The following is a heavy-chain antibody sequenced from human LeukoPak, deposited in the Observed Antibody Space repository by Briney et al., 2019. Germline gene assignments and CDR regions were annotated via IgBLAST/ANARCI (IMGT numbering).Heavy chain of an antibody. J-gene: IGHJ6*03. D-gene: IGHD1-7*01. CDR1: GFTFSSYS. Sequence: PGGSLRLSCAASGFTFSSYSMNWVRQAPGKGLEWVSSISSSSSYIYYADSVKGRFTISRDNSKNTLYLQMNSLRAEDTAVYYCARVLPTTGTTNYMDVWGKGTTVTVSS. CDR3: ARVLPTTGTTNYMDV. CDR2: ISSSSSYI. V-gene: IGHV3-21*01.